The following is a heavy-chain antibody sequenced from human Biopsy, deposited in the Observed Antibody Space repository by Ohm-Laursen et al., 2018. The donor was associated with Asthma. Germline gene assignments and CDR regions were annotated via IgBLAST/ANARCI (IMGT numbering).Heavy chain of an antibody. CDR2: KYNRGST. D-gene: IGHD5/OR15-5a*01. J-gene: IGHJ6*02. CDR3: ARASTAHFYYEMDV. CDR1: GGSISSGDYY. V-gene: IGHV4-30-4*01. Sequence: TLSLTCPVTGGSISSGDYYWVWIRQPPGKGLEWIGYKYNRGSTHYNPSLKSRVILSVDTSKNQFSLNLSSATAADTAVYFCARASTAHFYYEMDVWGQGTTVIVSS.